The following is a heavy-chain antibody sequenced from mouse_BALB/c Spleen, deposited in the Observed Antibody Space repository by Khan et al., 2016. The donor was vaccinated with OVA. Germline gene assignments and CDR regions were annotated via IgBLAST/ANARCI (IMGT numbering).Heavy chain of an antibody. CDR2: INPTSGYT. J-gene: IGHJ2*01. CDR1: GYTFTTYW. Sequence: VQLQESGTELAKPGASVKMSCKASGYTFTTYWMQWVKQRPGQGLEWIGYINPTSGYTDYNEKFKDKATLSADKSSSTAYMQLSSLTSEDSAVYYGARDRIDYWGQGTTLTVSS. V-gene: IGHV1-7*01. CDR3: ARDRIDY.